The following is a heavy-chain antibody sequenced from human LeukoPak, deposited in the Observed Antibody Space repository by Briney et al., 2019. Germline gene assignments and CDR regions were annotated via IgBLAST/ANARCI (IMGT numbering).Heavy chain of an antibody. CDR1: GFTFSSYS. Sequence: PGGSLRLSCAASGFTFSSYSMNWVRQAPGKGLEWVSSISSSSSYIYYADSVKGRFTISRDNAKNSLYLQMNSLRAEDTAVYYCARDSYSSGPNFDYWGQGTLVTVPS. CDR3: ARDSYSSGPNFDY. CDR2: ISSSSSYI. V-gene: IGHV3-21*01. J-gene: IGHJ4*02. D-gene: IGHD6-19*01.